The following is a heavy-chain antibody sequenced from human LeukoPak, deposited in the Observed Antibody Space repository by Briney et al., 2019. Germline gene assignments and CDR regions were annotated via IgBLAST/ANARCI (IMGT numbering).Heavy chain of an antibody. CDR3: AKSMTLQWRGFFDL. J-gene: IGHJ2*01. CDR2: ISDSGANT. V-gene: IGHV3-23*01. Sequence: AGGSLRLSCAASGFTLSTYAMSWVRQAPGKGLEWVSTISDSGANTYYADSVRGRFTISRDNSKNTLYLQKNSLRADDTAIYYCAKSMTLQWRGFFDLWGRGTHVTVSS. CDR1: GFTLSTYA. D-gene: IGHD6-19*01.